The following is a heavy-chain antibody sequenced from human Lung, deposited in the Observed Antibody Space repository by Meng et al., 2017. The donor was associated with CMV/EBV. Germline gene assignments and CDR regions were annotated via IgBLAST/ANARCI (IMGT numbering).Heavy chain of an antibody. V-gene: IGHV3-53*01. CDR3: ARDSYGMDV. CDR2: IYSGGST. CDR1: GFTVSGNY. Sequence: GESLKISCAASGFTVSGNYMNWVRQAPGKGLEWVSVIYSGGSTYYADSVKGRFTISRDNSKNTLYLQMNSLRAEDTAVYYCARDSYGMDVWGQGTTVTSP. J-gene: IGHJ6*02.